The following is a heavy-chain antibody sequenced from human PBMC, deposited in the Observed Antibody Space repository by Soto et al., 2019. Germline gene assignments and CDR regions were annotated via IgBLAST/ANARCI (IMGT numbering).Heavy chain of an antibody. CDR3: ASPPRDSSGYYLDY. Sequence: SETLSLTCTVSGGSISSGDYYWSWIRQPPGKGLEWIGYIYYSGSTYYNPSLKSRVTISVDTSKNQFSLKLSSVTAADTAVYYCASPPRDSSGYYLDYWGQGTLVTVSS. J-gene: IGHJ4*02. V-gene: IGHV4-30-4*01. CDR2: IYYSGST. D-gene: IGHD3-22*01. CDR1: GGSISSGDYY.